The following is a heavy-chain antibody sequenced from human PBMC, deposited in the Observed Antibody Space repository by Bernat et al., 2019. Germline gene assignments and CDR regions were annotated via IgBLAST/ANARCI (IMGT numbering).Heavy chain of an antibody. Sequence: VQLVESGGGVVQPGRSLRLSCAASGFTFSSYAMHWVRQAPGKGLEWVAVISYDGSNKYYADSGKGRFTISRDNSKNTLYLQMNSLRAEDTAVYYCARDRTRRQYYDILTGKDYWGQGTLVTVSS. CDR1: GFTFSSYA. CDR3: ARDRTRRQYYDILTGKDY. V-gene: IGHV3-30-3*01. CDR2: ISYDGSNK. J-gene: IGHJ4*02. D-gene: IGHD3-9*01.